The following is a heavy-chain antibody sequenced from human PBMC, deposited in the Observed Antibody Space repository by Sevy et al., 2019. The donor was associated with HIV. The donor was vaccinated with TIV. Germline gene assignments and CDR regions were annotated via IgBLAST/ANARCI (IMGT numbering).Heavy chain of an antibody. D-gene: IGHD3-3*01. CDR1: GYNFNGYY. V-gene: IGHV1-2*02. J-gene: IGHJ5*02. CDR3: AGDGRIFGGGGWIDP. CDR2: INPNSGDT. Sequence: ASVKVSCKTSGYNFNGYYIHWVRQAPGQGLEWMGWINPNSGDTSYAQKFQGRVTMTTDTSISTAYKDLTRMASDDTAVYYCAGDGRIFGGGGWIDPWGQGTLVTVSS.